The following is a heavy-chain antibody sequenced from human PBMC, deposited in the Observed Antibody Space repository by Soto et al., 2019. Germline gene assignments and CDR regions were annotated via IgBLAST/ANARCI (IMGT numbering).Heavy chain of an antibody. D-gene: IGHD3-10*01. Sequence: PGGSLRLSCAASGFTFSSYAMHWVRQAPGKGLEWVAVISYDGSNKYYADSVKGRFTISRDNSKNTLYLQMNCLRAEDTAVYYCARDFGTAWFGELLIHYYYYGMDVWGQGTTVTVSS. CDR1: GFTFSSYA. J-gene: IGHJ6*02. CDR2: ISYDGSNK. V-gene: IGHV3-30-3*01. CDR3: ARDFGTAWFGELLIHYYYYGMDV.